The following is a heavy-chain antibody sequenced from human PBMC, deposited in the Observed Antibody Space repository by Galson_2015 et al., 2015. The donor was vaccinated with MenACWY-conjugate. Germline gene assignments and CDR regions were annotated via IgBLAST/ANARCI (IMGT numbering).Heavy chain of an antibody. CDR2: INHSGST. CDR1: GGSFSGYY. Sequence: ETLSLTCAVYGGSFSGYYWSWIRQPPGKGLEWIGEINHSGSTNYNPSLKSRVTISVDTSKNQFSLKLSSVTAADTAVYYCARVYDSSGYYGFGYWGQGTLVTVSS. D-gene: IGHD3-22*01. J-gene: IGHJ4*02. CDR3: ARVYDSSGYYGFGY. V-gene: IGHV4-34*01.